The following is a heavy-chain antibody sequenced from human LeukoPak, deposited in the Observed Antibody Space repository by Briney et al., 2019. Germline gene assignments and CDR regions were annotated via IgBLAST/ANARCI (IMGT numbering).Heavy chain of an antibody. CDR1: GFTFSRSW. Sequence: GGSLRLSCAASGFTFSRSWMSWVRQAPGKGLEWVAKISPDGSRTYYVDSVKGRFTISRDNPNNSVFLQMNSLRGDDTAVYYCAIETWYRTPDWGQGTLVTVSS. CDR3: AIETWYRTPD. CDR2: ISPDGSRT. J-gene: IGHJ4*02. D-gene: IGHD2-8*01. V-gene: IGHV3-7*01.